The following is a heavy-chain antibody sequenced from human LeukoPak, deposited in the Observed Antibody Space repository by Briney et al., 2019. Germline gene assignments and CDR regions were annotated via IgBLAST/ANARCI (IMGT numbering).Heavy chain of an antibody. Sequence: PGGSLRLSCAASGFTFSSYWMHWVRHAPGKGRVWVSRINSDGSSTIYADSVKGRFTISRDNAKNTLYLQMNSLRAEDTAVYYCARVGKGRITIFGVVGYYFDYWGQGTLVTVSS. CDR1: GFTFSSYW. CDR2: INSDGSST. D-gene: IGHD3-3*01. J-gene: IGHJ4*02. V-gene: IGHV3-74*01. CDR3: ARVGKGRITIFGVVGYYFDY.